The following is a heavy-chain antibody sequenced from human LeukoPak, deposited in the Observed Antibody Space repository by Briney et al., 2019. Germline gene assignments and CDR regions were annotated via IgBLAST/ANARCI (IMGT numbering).Heavy chain of an antibody. D-gene: IGHD3-22*01. J-gene: IGHJ4*02. Sequence: GGSLRLSCAASGFTFSSYSMNWVRQAPGKGLEWVSSISSSSSYIYYADSVKGRFTISRDNAKNSLYLQMNSLRAEDTAVYYCASRIGYYYDSSGYYEDYWGQGTLVTVSS. CDR3: ASRIGYYYDSSGYYEDY. CDR1: GFTFSSYS. V-gene: IGHV3-21*01. CDR2: ISSSSSYI.